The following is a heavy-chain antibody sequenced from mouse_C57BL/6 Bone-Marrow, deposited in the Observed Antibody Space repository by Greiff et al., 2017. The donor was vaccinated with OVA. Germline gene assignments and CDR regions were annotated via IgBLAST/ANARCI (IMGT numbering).Heavy chain of an antibody. CDR3: ARPGINWYFDV. CDR2: ISSGSSTI. D-gene: IGHD4-1*01. Sequence: EVKVVESGGGLVKPGGSLKLSCAASGFTFSDYGMHWVRQAPEKGLEWVAYISSGSSTIYYADTVKGRFTISRDNAKNTLFLQMTSLRSEDTAMYYCARPGINWYFDVWGTGTTVTVSS. V-gene: IGHV5-17*01. CDR1: GFTFSDYG. J-gene: IGHJ1*03.